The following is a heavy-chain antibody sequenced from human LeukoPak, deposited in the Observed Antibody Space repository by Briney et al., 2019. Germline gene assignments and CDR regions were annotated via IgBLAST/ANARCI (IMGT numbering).Heavy chain of an antibody. Sequence: SETLSLTCTVSGGSISSYYWSWIRQPPGKGLEWIGYIYYSGSTNYNPSLKSRVTISVDTSKNQFSLKLSSVTAADTAVYYCARDYGEILHPHGNAFDIWGQGTMVTVSS. CDR1: GGSISSYY. V-gene: IGHV4-59*01. CDR2: IYYSGST. J-gene: IGHJ3*02. CDR3: ARDYGEILHPHGNAFDI. D-gene: IGHD4-17*01.